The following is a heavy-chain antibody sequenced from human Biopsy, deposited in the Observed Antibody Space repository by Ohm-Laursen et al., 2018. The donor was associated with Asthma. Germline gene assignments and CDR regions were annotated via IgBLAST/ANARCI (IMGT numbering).Heavy chain of an antibody. D-gene: IGHD2-2*01. CDR3: ARKAGSCISRTCYSLDF. J-gene: IGHJ4*02. Sequence: SVKVSCKSPGGTFKIFFIGWVRQAPGQGLEWMGGINSVFGTTTYTQKYQDRVTITADDSTSTVYMELSRLSSEAAAVYYCARKAGSCISRTCYSLDFWGQGTLVTVSS. CDR2: INSVFGTT. V-gene: IGHV1-69*13. CDR1: GGTFKIFF.